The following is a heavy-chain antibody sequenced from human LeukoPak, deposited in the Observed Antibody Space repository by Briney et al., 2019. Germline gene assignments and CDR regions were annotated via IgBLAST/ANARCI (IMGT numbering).Heavy chain of an antibody. V-gene: IGHV4-39*07. CDR2: IYYSGST. CDR3: AREVTVRGVIISRCYYYYMDV. Sequence: SETLSLTCIVSGGSISSSSYYWGWIRQPPGKGLEWIGSIYYSGSTYYNPSLKSRVTISVDTSKNQFSLKLSSVTAADTAVYYCAREVTVRGVIISRCYYYYMDVWGEGTTVTVSS. D-gene: IGHD3-10*01. CDR1: GGSISSSSYY. J-gene: IGHJ6*03.